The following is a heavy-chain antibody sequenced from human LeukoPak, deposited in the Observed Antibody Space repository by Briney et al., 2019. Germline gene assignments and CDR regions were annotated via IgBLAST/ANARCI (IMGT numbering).Heavy chain of an antibody. CDR1: GYTFTSYG. Sequence: ASVKVSCKASGYTFTSYGISWVRQAPGQGLEWMGWISAYNGNTNYAQKLQGRVTMTTDTSTSIAYMEPRRLRSDDTPVYYCARSMRPETTVVTRPLDYWGQGALVTVSS. D-gene: IGHD4-23*01. J-gene: IGHJ4*02. V-gene: IGHV1-18*01. CDR3: ARSMRPETTVVTRPLDY. CDR2: ISAYNGNT.